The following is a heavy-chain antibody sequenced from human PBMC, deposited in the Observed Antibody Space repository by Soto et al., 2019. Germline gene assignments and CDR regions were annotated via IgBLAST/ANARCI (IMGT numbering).Heavy chain of an antibody. V-gene: IGHV1-69*13. D-gene: IGHD6-6*01. CDR1: GGTFSSYA. CDR3: VSSASVMMGFDY. Sequence: GASLKVSCKASGGTFSSYAISWVRQAPGQGLEWMGGIIPIFGTANYAQKFQGRVTITADESTSTAYMELSSLRSEDTAVYYCVSSASVMMGFDYWGQGTLVTVSS. CDR2: IIPIFGTA. J-gene: IGHJ4*02.